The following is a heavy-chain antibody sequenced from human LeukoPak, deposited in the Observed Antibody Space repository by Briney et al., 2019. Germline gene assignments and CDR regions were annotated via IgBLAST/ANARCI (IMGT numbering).Heavy chain of an antibody. Sequence: SETLSLTCTVSGGSISSYYWSWIRQPAGKGLEWIGRIYTSGSTNYNPSLKSRVTMSIDTSKNQFSLKLSSVTAADTAVYYCARVSYSGSYYPAYYFDYWGQGTLVTVSS. D-gene: IGHD1-26*01. CDR3: ARVSYSGSYYPAYYFDY. CDR1: GGSISSYY. CDR2: IYTSGST. V-gene: IGHV4-4*07. J-gene: IGHJ4*02.